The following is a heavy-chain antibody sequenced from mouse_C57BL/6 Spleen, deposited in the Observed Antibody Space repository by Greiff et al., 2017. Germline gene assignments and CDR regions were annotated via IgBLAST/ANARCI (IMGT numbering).Heavy chain of an antibody. J-gene: IGHJ3*01. V-gene: IGHV1-54*01. CDR3: ARDEHAY. CDR1: GYAFTNYL. Sequence: VQLQQSGAELVRPGTSVKVSCKASGYAFTNYLIEWVKQRPGQGLEWIGVINPGSGGTNYNEKVKGQATLTADKSSSTAYMQLSSLTSEDSEVYFCARDEHAYWGQGTLVTVSA. CDR2: INPGSGGT.